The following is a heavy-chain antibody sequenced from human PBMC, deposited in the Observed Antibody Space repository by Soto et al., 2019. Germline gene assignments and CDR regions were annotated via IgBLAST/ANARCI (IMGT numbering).Heavy chain of an antibody. CDR1: GYTFTSYA. Sequence: QVQLVQSGAEVKKPGASVKVSCKASGYTFTSYAMHWVRQAPGQRLEWMGWINAGNGNTKYSQEFQGRVTITRDTSASTAYMELSSLRSEDTAVYYCARGKQLDYYYYYGMDVWGQGTTVTVSS. J-gene: IGHJ6*02. D-gene: IGHD6-13*01. CDR2: INAGNGNT. V-gene: IGHV1-3*01. CDR3: ARGKQLDYYYYYGMDV.